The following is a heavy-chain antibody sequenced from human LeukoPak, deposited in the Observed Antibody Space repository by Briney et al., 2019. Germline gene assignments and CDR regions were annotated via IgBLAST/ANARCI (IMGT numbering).Heavy chain of an antibody. CDR2: ISGSGGST. J-gene: IGHJ4*02. V-gene: IGHV3-23*01. D-gene: IGHD3-22*01. CDR1: GFTFSSYA. CDR3: AKVPRYYDSSGSYFDY. Sequence: GGSLRLSCAASGFTFSSYAMSWVRQAPGKGLEWVSAISGSGGSTYYADSVKGRFTISRDNSKNTLCLQMNSLRAEDTAVYYCAKVPRYYDSSGSYFDYWGQGTLVTVSS.